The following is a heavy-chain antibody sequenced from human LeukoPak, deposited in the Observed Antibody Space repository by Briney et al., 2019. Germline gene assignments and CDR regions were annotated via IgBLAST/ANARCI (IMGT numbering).Heavy chain of an antibody. V-gene: IGHV3-7*03. Sequence: GGSLRLFCAASGFTFSSYWMSWVRQAPGKGLEWVANIKQDGSERYYVDSVKGRFTISRDNAKNSLYLQLNSLRAEDTAVYYCARDGRPIDYWGQGTLVTVSS. CDR2: IKQDGSER. CDR3: ARDGRPIDY. J-gene: IGHJ4*02. CDR1: GFTFSSYW.